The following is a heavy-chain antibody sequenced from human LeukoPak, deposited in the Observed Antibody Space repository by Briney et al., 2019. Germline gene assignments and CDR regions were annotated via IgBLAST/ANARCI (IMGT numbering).Heavy chain of an antibody. CDR1: GGSFSGYY. CDR2: INHRGST. Sequence: SETLSLTCTVYGGSFSGYYWSWIRQPPGKGLEWIGEINHRGSTNYNPSLKSRVTISVDTSKNQFSLKLSSVIAADTAVYYCARPLGYCSSSSCPQPWFDPWGQGTLVTVSS. D-gene: IGHD2-2*01. J-gene: IGHJ5*02. V-gene: IGHV4-34*01. CDR3: ARPLGYCSSSSCPQPWFDP.